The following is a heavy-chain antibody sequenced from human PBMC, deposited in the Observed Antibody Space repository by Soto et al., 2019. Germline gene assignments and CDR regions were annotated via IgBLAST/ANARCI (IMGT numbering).Heavy chain of an antibody. V-gene: IGHV5-10-1*01. D-gene: IGHD6-13*01. J-gene: IGHJ5*02. CDR3: ARHPGYTFDP. CDR2: IDPSDSYT. Sequence: GEFLRSSSTGSGDSFAGYWISWVRQMPGKGLEWMGRIDPSDSYTNYSPSFQGHVTISADKSISTAYLQWSSLKASDTASYYCARHPGYTFDPWGEGTLVTV. CDR1: GDSFAGYW.